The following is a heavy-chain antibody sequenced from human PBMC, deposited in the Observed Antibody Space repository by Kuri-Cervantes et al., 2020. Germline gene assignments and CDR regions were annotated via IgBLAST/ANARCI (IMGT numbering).Heavy chain of an antibody. D-gene: IGHD3-10*01. J-gene: IGHJ4*02. CDR3: AKIDVLLWFGEPLAFDY. CDR2: IYGGGSK. CDR1: GFTVSNSF. Sequence: GGSLRLSCAASGFTVSNSFMSWVRQGPGKGLEWISVIYGGGSKYYADYVKGRFTISRDNSKNTLYLQMNSLRAEDTAVYYCAKIDVLLWFGEPLAFDYWGQGTLVTVSS. V-gene: IGHV3-53*01.